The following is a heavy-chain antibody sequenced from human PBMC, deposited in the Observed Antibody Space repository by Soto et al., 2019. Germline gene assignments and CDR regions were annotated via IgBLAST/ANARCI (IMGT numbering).Heavy chain of an antibody. V-gene: IGHV3-23*01. Sequence: PGGSLRLSGAASGLAFSSYAMSWVLQAPGKGLEWVSAISGSGGSTYYADSVKGRFTISRDNSKNTLYMQMNSLRAEDKAVYYCEKEGDIVLMVYASDYWGQGTLVTVYS. J-gene: IGHJ4*02. CDR3: EKEGDIVLMVYASDY. D-gene: IGHD2-8*01. CDR2: ISGSGGST. CDR1: GLAFSSYA.